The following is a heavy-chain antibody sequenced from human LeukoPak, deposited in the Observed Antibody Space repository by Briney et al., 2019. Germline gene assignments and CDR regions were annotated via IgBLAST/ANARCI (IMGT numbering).Heavy chain of an antibody. D-gene: IGHD3-10*01. J-gene: IGHJ6*02. CDR2: IRSKANSYAT. Sequence: GGSLRLSCAASGFTFSGSAMHWVRQASGKGLEWVGRIRSKANSYATAYAASVKGRFTISRDDSKNTAYLQMNSLKTEDTAVYYCTRPGGSGDYYYYYGMDVWGQGTTVTVSS. V-gene: IGHV3-73*01. CDR3: TRPGGSGDYYYYYGMDV. CDR1: GFTFSGSA.